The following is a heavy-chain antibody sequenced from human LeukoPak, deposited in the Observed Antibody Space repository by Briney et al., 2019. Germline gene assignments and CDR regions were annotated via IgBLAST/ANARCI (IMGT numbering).Heavy chain of an antibody. Sequence: SGGSLRLSCAASGFIVSSNYMSWVRQAPGKGLEGVSVIYSGGSTYYADSVKGRFTISRDNTKNTLYLQMNSLRAEDTGVYYCARAREMATIEDYWGQGTLVTVPS. V-gene: IGHV3-66*01. D-gene: IGHD5-24*01. CDR1: GFIVSSNY. CDR2: IYSGGST. J-gene: IGHJ4*02. CDR3: ARAREMATIEDY.